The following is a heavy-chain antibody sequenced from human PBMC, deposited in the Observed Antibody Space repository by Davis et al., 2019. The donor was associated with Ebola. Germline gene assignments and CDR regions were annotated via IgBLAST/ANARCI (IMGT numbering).Heavy chain of an antibody. V-gene: IGHV3-7*01. Sequence: GESLKISCAASGFTFSSYWMSWVRQAPGKGLEWVANIKQDGSEKYYADSVKGRFTISRDNSKNTLYLQMNSLRAEDTAVYYCARDQDYGDPEIFYYYYGMDVWGQGTTVTVSS. CDR1: GFTFSSYW. CDR3: ARDQDYGDPEIFYYYYGMDV. J-gene: IGHJ6*02. D-gene: IGHD4-17*01. CDR2: IKQDGSEK.